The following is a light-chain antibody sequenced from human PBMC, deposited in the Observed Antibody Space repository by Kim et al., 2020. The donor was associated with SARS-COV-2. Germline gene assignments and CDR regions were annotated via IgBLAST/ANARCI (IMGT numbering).Light chain of an antibody. CDR1: QNIDNY. Sequence: SASVGDRVTITCRASQNIDNYLAWFQQKPEKAPKLLIYDASSLESGVPSRFSGSGSGTEFTLTISSLQPDDFATYYCQQYNSYWTFGQGTKVDIK. CDR3: QQYNSYWT. V-gene: IGKV1-5*01. CDR2: DAS. J-gene: IGKJ1*01.